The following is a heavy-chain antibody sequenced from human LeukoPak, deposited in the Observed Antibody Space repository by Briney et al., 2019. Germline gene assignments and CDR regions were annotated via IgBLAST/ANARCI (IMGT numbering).Heavy chain of an antibody. V-gene: IGHV3-15*01. CDR1: GFTFSNAW. CDR3: TTDVPTYGPNFDY. Sequence: GGSLRLSCAASGFTFSNAWMSWVRQAPGKGREGVGRIKSKTYGWTTDYAAPVKARFTISRDDSKNTLYLQMNSLKTEDTAVYYCTTDVPTYGPNFDYWGQGTLVTVSS. D-gene: IGHD4-17*01. CDR2: IKSKTYGWTT. J-gene: IGHJ4*02.